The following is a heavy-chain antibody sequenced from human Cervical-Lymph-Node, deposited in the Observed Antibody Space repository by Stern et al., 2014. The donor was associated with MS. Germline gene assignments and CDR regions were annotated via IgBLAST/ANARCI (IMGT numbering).Heavy chain of an antibody. CDR1: GYTFTTPNYG. J-gene: IGHJ4*02. CDR2: ISSYNGNT. V-gene: IGHV1-18*01. D-gene: IGHD4-11*01. Sequence: QLVQSGPEVRQPGASVRVSCKASGYTFTTPNYGIAWVRAAPGRELEWMGWISSYNGNTVYAQKLQDRVTMTTDTSTSTAYMELRSLRSDDTAFYYCARERLRDFNDYHFDSWGQGTLVTVSS. CDR3: ARERLRDFNDYHFDS.